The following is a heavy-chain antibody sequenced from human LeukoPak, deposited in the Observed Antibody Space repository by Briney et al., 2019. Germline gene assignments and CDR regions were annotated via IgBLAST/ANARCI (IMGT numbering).Heavy chain of an antibody. CDR2: MNPNSGNT. Sequence: ASVKVSCKASGYTFTSYDINWVRQATGQGLEWMGWMNPNSGNTGYAQKFQGRVTMTRNTSISTAYMELSRLRSDDTAVYYRARAGGPKLHWFDPWGQGTLVTVSS. CDR1: GYTFTSYD. D-gene: IGHD3-10*01. V-gene: IGHV1-8*01. CDR3: ARAGGPKLHWFDP. J-gene: IGHJ5*02.